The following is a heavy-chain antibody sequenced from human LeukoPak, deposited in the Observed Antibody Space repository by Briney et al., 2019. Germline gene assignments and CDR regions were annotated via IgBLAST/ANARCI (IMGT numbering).Heavy chain of an antibody. CDR2: ISNDGTTT. D-gene: IGHD6-25*01. J-gene: IGHJ2*01. V-gene: IGHV3-74*01. Sequence: GGSLRLSCAASGFAFPTYWMHWVRQVPGKGLVWVSRISNDGTTTTYADSVKGRFTVSRDNAKSTLDLQMSSLRAEDTAVYYCVREAAATGDWYFDLWGRGTLVSVSS. CDR1: GFAFPTYW. CDR3: VREAAATGDWYFDL.